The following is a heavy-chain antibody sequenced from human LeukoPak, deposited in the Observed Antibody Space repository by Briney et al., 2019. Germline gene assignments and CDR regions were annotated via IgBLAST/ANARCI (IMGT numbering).Heavy chain of an antibody. Sequence: PSETLSLTCAVSGYSISSGYYWGWIRQPPGKGLEWIGTIYYSGRTYYSPSLKSRVTMSVDPSNNQFSLNLRSVTAADTALYYCARRRYYDGSGYLEWGQGTLLSVSS. CDR2: IYYSGRT. D-gene: IGHD3-22*01. V-gene: IGHV4-38-2*01. J-gene: IGHJ1*01. CDR1: GYSISSGYY. CDR3: ARRRYYDGSGYLE.